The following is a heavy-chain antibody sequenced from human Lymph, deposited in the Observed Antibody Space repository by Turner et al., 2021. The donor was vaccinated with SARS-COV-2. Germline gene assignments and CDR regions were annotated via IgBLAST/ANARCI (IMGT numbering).Heavy chain of an antibody. J-gene: IGHJ5*02. CDR1: GGSISSSSYY. CDR3: ASNYDILTGYYTRNWFDP. D-gene: IGHD3-9*01. V-gene: IGHV4-39*01. CDR2: IYYSGST. Sequence: QLQLQASGPGLVKPSETLSLTCTVSGGSISSSSYYWGWIRQPPGKGLEWIGSIYYSGSTYYNPPLKSRVTISVDTSKNQFSLKLSSVTAADTAVYYCASNYDILTGYYTRNWFDPWGQGTLVTVSS.